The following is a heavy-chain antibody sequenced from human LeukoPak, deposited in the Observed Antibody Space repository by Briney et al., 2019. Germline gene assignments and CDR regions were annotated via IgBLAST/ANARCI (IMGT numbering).Heavy chain of an antibody. V-gene: IGHV4-4*07. CDR3: ASSSGPRDVFDI. J-gene: IGHJ3*02. D-gene: IGHD2-15*01. CDR1: GDTIIKYY. CDR2: IYATGNT. Sequence: SETLSLTCTVSGDTIIKYYWSLVWQPAGKGLEWIGRIYATGNTNYNPSLRSRVTMSLDTSTNQLSLKLNSVTAADTAVYYCASSSGPRDVFDIWGQGTMVTVSS.